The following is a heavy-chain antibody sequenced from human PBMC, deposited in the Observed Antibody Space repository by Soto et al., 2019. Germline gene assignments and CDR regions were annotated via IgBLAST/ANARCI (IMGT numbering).Heavy chain of an antibody. CDR3: ATSFSIDYGDYPGRRAFDI. CDR1: GYTFTGYY. CDR2: INPESGET. J-gene: IGHJ3*02. D-gene: IGHD4-17*01. Sequence: ASVKVSCKASGYTFTGYYMHWVRQAPGKGLEWMGGINPESGETIYAQKFQGRVTMTEDTSTDTAYMELSSLRSEDTAVYYCATSFSIDYGDYPGRRAFDIWGQGTMVTVSS. V-gene: IGHV1-24*01.